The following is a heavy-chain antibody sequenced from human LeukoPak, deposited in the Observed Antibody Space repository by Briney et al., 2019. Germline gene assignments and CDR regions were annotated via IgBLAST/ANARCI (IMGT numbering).Heavy chain of an antibody. CDR1: GYTFTSYG. CDR2: IIPIFGTA. Sequence: SVKVSCKASGYTFTSYGISWVRQAPGQGLEWMGGIIPIFGTANYAQKFQGRVTITADESTSTAYMELSSLRSEDTAVYYCARAGSSGSWGQGTLVTASS. CDR3: ARAGSSGS. J-gene: IGHJ4*02. D-gene: IGHD3-22*01. V-gene: IGHV1-69*13.